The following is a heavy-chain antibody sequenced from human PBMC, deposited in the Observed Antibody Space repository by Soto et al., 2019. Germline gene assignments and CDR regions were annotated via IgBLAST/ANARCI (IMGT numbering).Heavy chain of an antibody. CDR1: GYTFTSYG. J-gene: IGHJ6*03. CDR3: ARGYSSGWYPDYYYYMDV. CDR2: TSAYNGNT. V-gene: IGHV1-18*01. D-gene: IGHD6-19*01. Sequence: GASVKVSCKASGYTFTSYGISWVRQAPGQGLEWMGWTSAYNGNTNYAQKLQGRVTMTTDTSTSTAYMELRSLRSDDTAVYYCARGYSSGWYPDYYYYMDVWGKGTTVTVSS.